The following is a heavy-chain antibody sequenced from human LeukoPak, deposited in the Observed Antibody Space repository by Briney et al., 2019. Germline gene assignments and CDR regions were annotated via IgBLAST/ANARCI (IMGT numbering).Heavy chain of an antibody. CDR2: INTNTGNP. Sequence: GASVKVSCKASGYTFTGYYMHWVRQAPGQGLEWMGWINTNTGNPTYAQGFTGRFVFSLDTAVSTAYLQISSLKAEDTAVYYCARVQSRYYYDSSPFDYWGQGTLVTVSS. D-gene: IGHD3-22*01. J-gene: IGHJ4*02. CDR3: ARVQSRYYYDSSPFDY. CDR1: GYTFTGYY. V-gene: IGHV7-4-1*02.